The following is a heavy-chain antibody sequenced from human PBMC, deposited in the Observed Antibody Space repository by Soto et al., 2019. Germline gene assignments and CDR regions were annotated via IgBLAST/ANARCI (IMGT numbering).Heavy chain of an antibody. V-gene: IGHV3-48*02. Sequence: GGSLRLSCAASGFTFGNHWMTWVRQAPGKGLEWVSYIRSSNSTIDYADSVKGRFTISRDDAKNLLYLQMNSLRDEDTAVYYCAKWDWRSSSNYWGQGTLVTVSS. CDR2: IRSSNSTI. J-gene: IGHJ4*02. CDR3: AKWDWRSSSNY. CDR1: GFTFGNHW. D-gene: IGHD6-6*01.